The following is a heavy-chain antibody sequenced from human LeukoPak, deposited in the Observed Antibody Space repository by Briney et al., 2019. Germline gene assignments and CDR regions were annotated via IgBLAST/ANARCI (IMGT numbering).Heavy chain of an antibody. CDR1: GGSFSGYY. CDR2: INHSGST. Sequence: SETLSLTCAVYGGSFSGYYWSWIRQPPGKGLEWIGEINHSGSTNYNPSLKSRVTISVDTSKNQFSLKLSSVTAADTAVYYCARLYYDYVWGSYRYPYLFDYWGQGTLVTVSS. D-gene: IGHD3-16*02. CDR3: ARLYYDYVWGSYRYPYLFDY. V-gene: IGHV4-34*01. J-gene: IGHJ4*02.